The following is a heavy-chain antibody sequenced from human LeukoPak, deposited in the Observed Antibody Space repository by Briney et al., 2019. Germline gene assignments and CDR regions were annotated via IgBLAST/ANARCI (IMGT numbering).Heavy chain of an antibody. Sequence: GGSLRLSCAASGFTFSNNWMNWVRQAPGKGLEWVGRIKSKTDGGTADYAAPVKGRFTISRDDSRNTLYLQMNSLRDEDTAVYYCAREHLWHYDYVWGSSFDYWGQGTLVTVSS. D-gene: IGHD3-16*01. V-gene: IGHV3-15*01. CDR3: AREHLWHYDYVWGSSFDY. CDR1: GFTFSNNW. CDR2: IKSKTDGGTA. J-gene: IGHJ4*02.